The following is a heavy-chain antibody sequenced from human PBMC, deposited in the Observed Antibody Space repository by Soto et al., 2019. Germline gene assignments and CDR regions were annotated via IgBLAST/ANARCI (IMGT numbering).Heavy chain of an antibody. CDR2: IDPDDSYT. J-gene: IGHJ4*02. Sequence: PGESLKISCKGSGYSFTNYWINWVRQMPGKGLEWMGRIDPDDSYTNYSPSFQGHVTISVDKSTSTAYLQWSSLQASDTAIYYCARLPPPTYCSGSTCSGYWGQGTLVTVSS. D-gene: IGHD2-15*01. V-gene: IGHV5-10-1*01. CDR3: ARLPPPTYCSGSTCSGY. CDR1: GYSFTNYW.